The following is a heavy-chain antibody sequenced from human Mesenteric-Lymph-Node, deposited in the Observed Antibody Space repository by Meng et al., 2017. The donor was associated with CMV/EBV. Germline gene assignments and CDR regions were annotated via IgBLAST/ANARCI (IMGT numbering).Heavy chain of an antibody. CDR3: ARGERELLPYYYYGMDV. Sequence: GESLKISCAASGFAFSSYWMSWGRQAPGKGLEWVANIKQDGSEKYYVDSVKGRFTISRDNAKNSLYLQMNSLRAEDTAVYYCARGERELLPYYYYGMDVWGQGTTVTVSS. V-gene: IGHV3-7*04. CDR2: IKQDGSEK. J-gene: IGHJ6*02. CDR1: GFAFSSYW. D-gene: IGHD1-26*01.